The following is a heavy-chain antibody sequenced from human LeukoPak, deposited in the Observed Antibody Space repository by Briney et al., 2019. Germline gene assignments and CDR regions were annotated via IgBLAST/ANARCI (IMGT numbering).Heavy chain of an antibody. D-gene: IGHD6-13*01. J-gene: IGHJ6*03. CDR1: GFTFSSYS. V-gene: IGHV3-48*01. Sequence: GGSLRLSCAASGFTFSSYSMNWVRQAPGEGLEWVSYISSSSTTIYYADSVKGRFTISRDNAKNSLYLQMNSLRAEDTAVYYCARAAIAAAGIYYYMDVWGKGTTVTVSS. CDR3: ARAAIAAAGIYYYMDV. CDR2: ISSSSTTI.